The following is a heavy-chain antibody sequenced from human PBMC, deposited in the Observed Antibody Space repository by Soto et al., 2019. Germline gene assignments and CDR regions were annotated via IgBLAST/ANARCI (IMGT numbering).Heavy chain of an antibody. CDR1: GFTVSSNY. CDR3: ARASGWYYYYYGRDV. CDR2: IYSGGST. J-gene: IGHJ6*02. D-gene: IGHD6-19*01. Sequence: GGSLRLSCAASGFTVSSNYMSWVRQAPGKGLEWVSVIYSGGSTYYADSVKGRFTISRHNSKNTLYLQMNSLRAEDTAVYYCARASGWYYYYYGRDVWGQGTTVTVSS. V-gene: IGHV3-53*04.